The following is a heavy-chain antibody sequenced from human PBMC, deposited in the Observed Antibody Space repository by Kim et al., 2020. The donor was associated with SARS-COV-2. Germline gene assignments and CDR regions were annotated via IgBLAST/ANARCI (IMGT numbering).Heavy chain of an antibody. J-gene: IGHJ3*02. CDR3: ARLYEVTTPRLFWRIYCGGDCPGDAFDI. Sequence: GGSLRLSCAASGFTFSSYSMNWVRQAPGKGLEWVSSISSSSSYIYYADSVKGRFTISRDNAKNSLYLQMNSLRAEDTAVYYCARLYEVTTPRLFWRIYCGGDCPGDAFDIWGQGTMVTVSS. V-gene: IGHV3-21*01. CDR1: GFTFSSYS. D-gene: IGHD2-21*02. CDR2: ISSSSSYI.